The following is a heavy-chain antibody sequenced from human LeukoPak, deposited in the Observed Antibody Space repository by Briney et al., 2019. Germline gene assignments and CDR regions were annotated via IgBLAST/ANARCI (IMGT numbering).Heavy chain of an antibody. D-gene: IGHD1-1*01. Sequence: GASVKVSCKASGYTFTDHYMHWVRQAPGQGLEWMGWMNSKSGGTNYAQKFQGRVTMTRDTSIRTAYMELSSLTSDDTAVYYCARGTGISWFDVWGQGTLVTVSS. J-gene: IGHJ5*02. CDR2: MNSKSGGT. CDR3: ARGTGISWFDV. CDR1: GYTFTDHY. V-gene: IGHV1-2*02.